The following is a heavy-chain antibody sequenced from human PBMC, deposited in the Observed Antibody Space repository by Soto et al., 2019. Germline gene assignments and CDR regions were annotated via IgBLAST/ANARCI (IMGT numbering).Heavy chain of an antibody. CDR2: MNPNSGNT. CDR3: ARSTNDYGDRH. Sequence: GASVKVCCKASGYTFTRYDINWVRQATGQGLEWMGWMNPNSGNTGYAQKFQGRVTMTRNTSISTAYMELSSLRSEDTAVYYCARSTNDYGDRHWGQGTLVTVSS. CDR1: GYTFTRYD. D-gene: IGHD4-17*01. V-gene: IGHV1-8*01. J-gene: IGHJ4*02.